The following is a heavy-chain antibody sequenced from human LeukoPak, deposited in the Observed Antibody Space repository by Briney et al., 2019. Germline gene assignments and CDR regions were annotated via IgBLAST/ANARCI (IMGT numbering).Heavy chain of an antibody. V-gene: IGHV1-46*01. Sequence: GASVKVSCKASGYTFTSYYMHWVRQAPGQGLEWMGIINPSGGSTSYAQKFQGRVTMTRDMSTSTVYMELSSLRSEDTAVYYCARAGYGELSLDYWGQGTLVTVSS. CDR2: INPSGGST. CDR1: GYTFTSYY. D-gene: IGHD4-17*01. J-gene: IGHJ4*02. CDR3: ARAGYGELSLDY.